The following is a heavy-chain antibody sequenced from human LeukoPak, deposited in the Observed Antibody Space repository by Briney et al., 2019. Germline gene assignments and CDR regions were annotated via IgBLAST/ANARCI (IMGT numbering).Heavy chain of an antibody. CDR1: GYTFTSYA. Sequence: GASVKVSCKASGYTFTSYAIHWVRQAPGQRLEWMGWINTGNGNTKYSQKLQGRVTITRDTSASTAYMELSSLRSEDTAVYYCARFSIRGGATSLDYWGQGTLVTVSS. D-gene: IGHD1-26*01. CDR3: ARFSIRGGATSLDY. V-gene: IGHV1-3*04. CDR2: INTGNGNT. J-gene: IGHJ4*02.